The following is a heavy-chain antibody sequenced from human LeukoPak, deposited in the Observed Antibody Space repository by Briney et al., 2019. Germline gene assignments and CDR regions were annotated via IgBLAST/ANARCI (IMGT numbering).Heavy chain of an antibody. CDR3: ARDFSGTHFDS. V-gene: IGHV1-2*02. J-gene: IGHJ4*02. D-gene: IGHD1-26*01. CDR1: GYTFIDYY. Sequence: DSVKVSCKTSGYTFIDYYMYWVRQAPGQGLEWMGWINPTSGGTKSAQKFQGRVTMTRDTSISTAYMELSSLRSDDTAMYYCARDFSGTHFDSWGQGTLVTVSS. CDR2: INPTSGGT.